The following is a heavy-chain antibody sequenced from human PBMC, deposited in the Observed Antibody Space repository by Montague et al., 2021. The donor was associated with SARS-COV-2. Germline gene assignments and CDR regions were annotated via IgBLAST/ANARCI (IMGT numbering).Heavy chain of an antibody. CDR2: IIPDGTKK. CDR1: GFSFSDYW. D-gene: IGHD2/OR15-2a*01. J-gene: IGHJ4*02. CDR3: ARHTFQYFDY. V-gene: IGHV3-7*01. Sequence: SLRLSCAASGFSFSDYWMTLVRQAPGKGLEWVANIIPDGTKKYSVDSMKGRFTISRDNAKNSQYLQMNSLRAEDTAVYYCARHTFQYFDYWGQGTLVTVSS.